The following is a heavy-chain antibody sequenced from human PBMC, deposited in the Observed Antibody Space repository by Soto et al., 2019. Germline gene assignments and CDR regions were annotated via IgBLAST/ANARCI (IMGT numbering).Heavy chain of an antibody. CDR1: GFTFSSYA. Sequence: PGGSLRLSCAASGFTFSSYAMSWVRQAPGKGLEWVSAISGSGGSTYYADSVKGRFTISRDNSKNTLYLQMNSLRAEDTAVYYCAKDLEIVVVPAAMGAVWFDPWGQGTLVTVSS. V-gene: IGHV3-23*01. CDR3: AKDLEIVVVPAAMGAVWFDP. CDR2: ISGSGGST. J-gene: IGHJ5*02. D-gene: IGHD2-2*03.